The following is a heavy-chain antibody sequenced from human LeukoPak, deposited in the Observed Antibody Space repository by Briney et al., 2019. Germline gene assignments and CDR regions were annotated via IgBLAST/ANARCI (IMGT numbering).Heavy chain of an antibody. CDR2: ISGSGGST. CDR3: YLMVRGHDAFDI. D-gene: IGHD3-10*01. Sequence: GGSLRLSCAASGFTFSSYAMSWARQAPGKGLEWVSAISGSGGSTYYADSVKGRFTISRDNSKNTLYLQMNSLRAEDTAVYYPYLMVRGHDAFDIWGQGAMVTVSS. V-gene: IGHV3-23*01. J-gene: IGHJ3*02. CDR1: GFTFSSYA.